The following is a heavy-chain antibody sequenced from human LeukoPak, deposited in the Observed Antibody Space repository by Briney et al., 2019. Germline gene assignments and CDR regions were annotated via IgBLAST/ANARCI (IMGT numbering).Heavy chain of an antibody. D-gene: IGHD4-23*01. V-gene: IGHV4-30-2*01. CDR2: IYHSEST. Sequence: SETLFLTCTVSGGSISSGGYYWSWIRQPPGKGLEWIGYIYHSESTYYNPSLKSRVTISVDRSKNQFSLKLSSVTAADTAVYYCARDRYGGNSDYWGQGTLVTVSS. J-gene: IGHJ4*02. CDR3: ARDRYGGNSDY. CDR1: GGSISSGGYY.